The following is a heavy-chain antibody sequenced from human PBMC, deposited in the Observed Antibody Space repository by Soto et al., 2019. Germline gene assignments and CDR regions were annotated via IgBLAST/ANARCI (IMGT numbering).Heavy chain of an antibody. D-gene: IGHD2-21*01. CDR3: ASDSGGGADY. CDR1: GGSISSSNW. CDR2: IYHTGST. J-gene: IGHJ4*02. Sequence: QVQLQGSGPGLVKPSGTLSLTCAVSGGSISSSNWWSWVRQPPGKGLEWIGEIYHTGSTTYNPSLTSRVTISVDKSKFQFSLELSSVTAADTAVYYCASDSGGGADYWGQGTLVTVSS. V-gene: IGHV4-4*02.